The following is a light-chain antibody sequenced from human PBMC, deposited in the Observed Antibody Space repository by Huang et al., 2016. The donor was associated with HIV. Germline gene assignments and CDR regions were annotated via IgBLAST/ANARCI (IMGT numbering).Light chain of an antibody. CDR3: QQFYNMPYT. V-gene: IGKV4-1*01. CDR1: RSLLFASNSKNF. Sequence: DILLTQSPDYLAVSLGERATLTCRSSRSLLFASNSKNFLAWYQKKPGQSPKLLMYMASGRESGVPERFTGSGSGTEFTLTIASLQAEDVAVYYCQQFYNMPYTFGRGTRLEI. CDR2: MAS. J-gene: IGKJ2*01.